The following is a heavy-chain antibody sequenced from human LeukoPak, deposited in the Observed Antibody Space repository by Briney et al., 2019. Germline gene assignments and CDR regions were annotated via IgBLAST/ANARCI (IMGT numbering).Heavy chain of an antibody. Sequence: PGGSLRLSCAASGFTVSSNYMSWVRQAPGKGLEWVSVIYSGGSTYYADSVKGRFTISRDNSKNTLYLQMNSLRAEDTAVYYCARGYSSSWYLDWGQGTLVTVSS. CDR3: ARGYSSSWYLD. V-gene: IGHV3-53*01. J-gene: IGHJ4*02. CDR1: GFTVSSNY. D-gene: IGHD6-13*01. CDR2: IYSGGST.